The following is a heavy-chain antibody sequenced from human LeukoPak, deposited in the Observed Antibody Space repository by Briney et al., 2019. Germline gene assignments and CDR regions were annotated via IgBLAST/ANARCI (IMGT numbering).Heavy chain of an antibody. J-gene: IGHJ3*01. CDR3: AAEIYGGNTDCCTFDF. CDR2: IGVAGGNT. V-gene: IGHV1-58*02. D-gene: IGHD4-23*01. CDR1: GFTLSNSA. Sequence: SVKVSCKASGFTLSNSAIQWVRQARGQRLEWIGWIGVAGGNTNYAQTLQGRITITRDMSTSTAYMELTSLRSDDTAVYYCAAEIYGGNTDCCTFDFWGPGTPVTVSS.